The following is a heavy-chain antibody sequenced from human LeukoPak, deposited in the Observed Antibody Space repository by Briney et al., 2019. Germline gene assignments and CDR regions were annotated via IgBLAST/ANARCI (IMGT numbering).Heavy chain of an antibody. J-gene: IGHJ4*02. CDR1: GGSISSYY. CDR2: IYTSGST. CDR3: ARDRGMLRRSSSWSPYDY. D-gene: IGHD6-13*01. V-gene: IGHV4-4*07. Sequence: PSETLSLTCTVSGGSISSYYWSWIRQPAGKGLEWIGRIYTSGSTNYNPSLKSRVTMSVDTSKNQFSLKLSSVTAADTAVYYCARDRGMLRRSSSWSPYDYWGQGTLVTVSS.